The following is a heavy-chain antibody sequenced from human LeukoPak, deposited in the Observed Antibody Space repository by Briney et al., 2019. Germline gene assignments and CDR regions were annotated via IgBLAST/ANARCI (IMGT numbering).Heavy chain of an antibody. CDR2: INHSGST. D-gene: IGHD3-10*01. J-gene: IGHJ4*02. V-gene: IGHV4-34*01. Sequence: SETLSLTCAVYGGSFSGYYWSWIRQPPGKGLEWIGEINHSGSTNYNPSLKSRVTTSVDTSKNQFSLKLSSVTAADTAVYYCARGITMVRGRFDYWGQGTLVTVSS. CDR3: ARGITMVRGRFDY. CDR1: GGSFSGYY.